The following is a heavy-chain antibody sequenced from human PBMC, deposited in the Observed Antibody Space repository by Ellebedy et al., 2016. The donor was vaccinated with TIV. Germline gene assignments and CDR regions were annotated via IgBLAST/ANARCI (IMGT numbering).Heavy chain of an antibody. V-gene: IGHV3-66*01. Sequence: PGGSLRLSCAASGFTVNDNYMSWVRQAPGKGLEWVSVIYSGGTTHYADSVKGRFTISRDNSENALYLQMNSLRAEDTAVYYCARAAVYYDSRGYYSHFDSWGQGTLVTVSS. J-gene: IGHJ4*02. CDR2: IYSGGTT. D-gene: IGHD3-22*01. CDR1: GFTVNDNY. CDR3: ARAAVYYDSRGYYSHFDS.